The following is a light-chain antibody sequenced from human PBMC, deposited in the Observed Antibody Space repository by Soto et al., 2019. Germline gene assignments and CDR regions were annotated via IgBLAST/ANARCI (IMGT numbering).Light chain of an antibody. CDR3: CSYAGTSLWV. CDR1: SSDVGGYNY. J-gene: IGLJ3*02. CDR2: DVS. V-gene: IGLV2-11*01. Sequence: QSALTQPRSVCGSPGQSVTISCSGTSSDVGGYNYVSWYQQHPGKAPKLVIYDVSKRPSGVPDRFSGSKSGNTASLTISGLQAEDEADYYCCSYAGTSLWVFGGGTQLTVL.